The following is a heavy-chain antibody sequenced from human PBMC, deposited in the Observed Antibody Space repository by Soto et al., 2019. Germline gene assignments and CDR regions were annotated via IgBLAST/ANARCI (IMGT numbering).Heavy chain of an antibody. Sequence: GGSLRLSCAASGFTFSSYWMSWVRQAPGKGLEWVANIKQDGSEKYYVDSVKGRFTISRDNAKNSLYLQMNSLRAEDTAVYYCARVRVDITMIPLSPDWFDPWGQGTLVTVSS. J-gene: IGHJ5*02. D-gene: IGHD3-22*01. CDR3: ARVRVDITMIPLSPDWFDP. CDR2: IKQDGSEK. V-gene: IGHV3-7*05. CDR1: GFTFSSYW.